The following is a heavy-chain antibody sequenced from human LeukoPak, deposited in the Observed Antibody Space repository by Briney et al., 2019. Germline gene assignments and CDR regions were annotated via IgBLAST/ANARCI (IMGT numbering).Heavy chain of an antibody. CDR1: GFTFSNAW. V-gene: IGHV3-15*01. J-gene: IGHJ4*02. CDR2: VKRKIDGETT. CDR3: TTGSAAY. D-gene: IGHD6-6*01. Sequence: PGGSLRLSCAASGFTFSNAWMTWVREAPGKGLEWVGRVKRKIDGETTDYAAAVKGRFAISRDDSKNTVYLQMNSLKTEDTALYYCTTGSAAYWGQGTLVTVSS.